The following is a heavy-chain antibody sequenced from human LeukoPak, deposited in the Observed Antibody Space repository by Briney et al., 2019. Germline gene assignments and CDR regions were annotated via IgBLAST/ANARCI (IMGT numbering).Heavy chain of an antibody. CDR1: GGTFSSYA. Sequence: SVKVSCKASGGTFSSYAISWVRQAPGQGLEWMGRIIPILGIANYAQKFQGRVTITADKSTSTAYMELSSLRSEDTAVYYCASETFYSSGLLAYYYNYMDVWGKGTTVTVSS. J-gene: IGHJ6*03. CDR3: ASETFYSSGLLAYYYNYMDV. D-gene: IGHD6-19*01. V-gene: IGHV1-69*04. CDR2: IIPILGIA.